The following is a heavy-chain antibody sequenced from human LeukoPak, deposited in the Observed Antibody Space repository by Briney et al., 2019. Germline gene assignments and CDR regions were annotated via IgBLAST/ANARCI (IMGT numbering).Heavy chain of an antibody. V-gene: IGHV4-31*03. J-gene: IGHJ4*02. CDR3: ARGGYSSSWFYYFDY. CDR2: IYYSGST. D-gene: IGHD6-13*01. CDR1: GGSISSGGYY. Sequence: SETLSLTCTASGGSISSGGYYWSWIRQHPGKGLEWIGYIYYSGSTYYNPSLKSRVTTSVDTSKNQFSLKLSSVTAADTAVYYCARGGYSSSWFYYFDYWGQGTLVTVSS.